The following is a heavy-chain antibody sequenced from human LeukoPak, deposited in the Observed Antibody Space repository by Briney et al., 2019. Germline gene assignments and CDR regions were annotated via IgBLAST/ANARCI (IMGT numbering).Heavy chain of an antibody. CDR1: GYTFTGYY. CDR2: ISAYNGNT. Sequence: ASVKVSCKASGYTFTGYYIHWVRQAPGQGLEWMGWISAYNGNTNYAQKLQGRVTMTTDTSTSTAYMELRSLRSDDTAVYYCARGQGYDFWSGGYFDYWGQGTLVTVSS. J-gene: IGHJ4*02. CDR3: ARGQGYDFWSGGYFDY. V-gene: IGHV1-18*04. D-gene: IGHD3-3*01.